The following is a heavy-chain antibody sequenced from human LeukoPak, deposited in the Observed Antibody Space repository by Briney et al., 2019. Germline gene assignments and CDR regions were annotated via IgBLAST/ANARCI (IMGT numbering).Heavy chain of an antibody. J-gene: IGHJ5*02. CDR2: IKENAGEI. Sequence: GGSLRLSCAASGFTFSNYWMSWVRQAPGKGLEWVANIKENAGEIYYVDSVKGRFTISRDNAKNSLYLQMESLRAEDTAVYYCVRAISSPLRRRFDPWGQGTLVTVSS. V-gene: IGHV3-7*01. CDR1: GFTFSNYW. CDR3: VRAISSPLRRRFDP. D-gene: IGHD3-16*01.